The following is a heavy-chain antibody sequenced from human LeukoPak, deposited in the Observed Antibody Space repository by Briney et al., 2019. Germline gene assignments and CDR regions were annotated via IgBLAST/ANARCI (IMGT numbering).Heavy chain of an antibody. CDR2: ISYDGSNK. J-gene: IGHJ4*02. D-gene: IGHD5-24*01. CDR1: GFTSSSYG. CDR3: AKEPYEMAPLEIFAS. Sequence: GRSLRLSCAASGFTSSSYGMHWVRQAPGKGLEWVAVISYDGSNKFYADSVKGRFTISRDHSKNTLYLQVSSLRPEDTAVYYCAKEPYEMAPLEIFASWGQGTLVTVSS. V-gene: IGHV3-30*18.